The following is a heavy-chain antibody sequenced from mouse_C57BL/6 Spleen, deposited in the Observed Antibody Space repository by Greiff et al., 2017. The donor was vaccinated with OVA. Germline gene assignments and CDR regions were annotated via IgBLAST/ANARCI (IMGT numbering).Heavy chain of an antibody. Sequence: VQLQQSGAELVRPGASVKLSCKASGYTFTDYYINWVKQRPGQGLEWIARIYPGSGNTYYNEKFKGKATLTAEKSSSTAYMQLSSLTSEDSAVYCCARCDYLPFFDYWGQGTTLTVSS. CDR3: ARCDYLPFFDY. J-gene: IGHJ2*01. V-gene: IGHV1-76*01. CDR2: IYPGSGNT. CDR1: GYTFTDYY. D-gene: IGHD2-4*01.